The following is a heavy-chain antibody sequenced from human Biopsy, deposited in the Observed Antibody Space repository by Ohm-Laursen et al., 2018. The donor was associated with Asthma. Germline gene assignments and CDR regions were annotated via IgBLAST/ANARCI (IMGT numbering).Heavy chain of an antibody. Sequence: SLRLSCAASGFTFMTYGMHWVRQAPGKGLEWVALISNDGSSKYYADSVKGRFTISRDISKNTLYLQMNSLRAEDTAVYYCARSECGSGGYCYIPFYFWGQGTLVTVSS. CDR3: ARSECGSGGYCYIPFYF. J-gene: IGHJ4*02. V-gene: IGHV3-30*03. D-gene: IGHD2-21*02. CDR1: GFTFMTYG. CDR2: ISNDGSSK.